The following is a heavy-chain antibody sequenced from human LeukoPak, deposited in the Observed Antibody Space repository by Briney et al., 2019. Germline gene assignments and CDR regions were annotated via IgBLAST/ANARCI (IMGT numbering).Heavy chain of an antibody. CDR1: GYTFTGYY. D-gene: IGHD1-26*01. CDR3: ARAPGEWELPDFDY. J-gene: IGHJ4*02. Sequence: ASVKVSCKASGYTFTGYYMHWVRQAPGQGLEWMGWINPNSGGTNYAQKFQGRVTMTSDTSISTAYMELSRLRSDDTAVYYCARAPGEWELPDFDYWGQGTLVTVSS. V-gene: IGHV1-2*02. CDR2: INPNSGGT.